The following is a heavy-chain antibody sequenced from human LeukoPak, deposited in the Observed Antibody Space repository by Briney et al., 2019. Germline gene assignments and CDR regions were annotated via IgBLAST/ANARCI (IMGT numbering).Heavy chain of an antibody. CDR1: GGTFSSYA. Sequence: SVKVSCKASGGTFSSYAISWVRQAPGQGLEWMGRIIPILGIANYAQKFQGRVTITADKSTSTAYMELSSLRSEDTAVYYCATIPITIFGVVIIGGPPDYWGQGTLVTVSS. CDR3: ATIPITIFGVVIIGGPPDY. CDR2: IIPILGIA. D-gene: IGHD3-3*01. V-gene: IGHV1-69*04. J-gene: IGHJ4*02.